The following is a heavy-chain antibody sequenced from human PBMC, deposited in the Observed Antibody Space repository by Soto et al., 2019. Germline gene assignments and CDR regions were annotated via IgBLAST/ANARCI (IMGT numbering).Heavy chain of an antibody. CDR2: INATNGDT. Sequence: ASVKVSCKASGYTFTTYPIHWVRQAPGQRLEWMGFINATNGDTGYSQKFQGRVTISADTSISTAYLQVTSLTASDAAIYYCATDKYCSNNRCYNFFDNWGQGTLVTVSS. D-gene: IGHD2-2*02. CDR1: GYTFTTYP. V-gene: IGHV1-3*01. CDR3: ATDKYCSNNRCYNFFDN. J-gene: IGHJ4*01.